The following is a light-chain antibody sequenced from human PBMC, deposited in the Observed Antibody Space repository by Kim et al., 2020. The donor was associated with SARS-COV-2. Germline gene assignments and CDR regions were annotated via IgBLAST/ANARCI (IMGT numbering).Light chain of an antibody. V-gene: IGKV4-1*01. J-gene: IGKJ3*01. Sequence: TATINCKSSQSVLYSSNNKTYLAWYQQKPGQPPKLLIYWASTRESGVPDRFSGSGSGTDFTLTISSLQAEDVAVYYCQQYYSTPFTFGPGTKLEIK. CDR1: QSVLYSSNNKTY. CDR2: WAS. CDR3: QQYYSTPFT.